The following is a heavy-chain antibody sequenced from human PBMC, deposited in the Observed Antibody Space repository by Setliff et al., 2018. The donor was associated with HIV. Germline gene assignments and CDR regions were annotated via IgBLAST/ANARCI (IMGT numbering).Heavy chain of an antibody. CDR3: ARDTSSSY. D-gene: IGHD2-2*01. Sequence: GASVKVSCKASGYSFSDYYIHWVRQAPGHGFQWMGWISPKYGGTNYAQNFQGRVTMTRDTSISTAYMELSSPGSDDTAVYFCARDTSSSYWGQGTPVTVSS. CDR1: GYSFSDYY. V-gene: IGHV1-2*02. CDR2: ISPKYGGT. J-gene: IGHJ4*02.